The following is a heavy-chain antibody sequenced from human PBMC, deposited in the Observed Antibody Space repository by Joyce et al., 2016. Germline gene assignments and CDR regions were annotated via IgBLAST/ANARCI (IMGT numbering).Heavy chain of an antibody. D-gene: IGHD6-19*01. CDR2: INNRGVT. V-gene: IGHV4-34*01. Sequence: QVQLQQWGAGLLKPSETLSLTCAVSGGPFRGFFWTWVRQPPGKGREWIGDINNRGVTNYNPSLKTRATFSGDTSKNQFSLKLTSLSAADTAVYYCARSQWLAPLMYWGQGTPVTVSS. CDR1: GGPFRGFF. CDR3: ARSQWLAPLMY. J-gene: IGHJ4*02.